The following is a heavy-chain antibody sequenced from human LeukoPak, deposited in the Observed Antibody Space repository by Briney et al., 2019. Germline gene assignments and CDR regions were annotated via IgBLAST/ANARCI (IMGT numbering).Heavy chain of an antibody. V-gene: IGHV1-69*13. CDR1: GGTFSSYA. Sequence: SVKVSCKASGGTFSSYAISWVRQAPGQGLEWMGGIIPIFGTANYAQKFQGRVTITADESTSTAYMELSSLRSEDTAVYYCARVMATTGYDAFDIWGQGTMVTVSS. CDR3: ARVMATTGYDAFDI. J-gene: IGHJ3*02. CDR2: IIPIFGTA. D-gene: IGHD5-24*01.